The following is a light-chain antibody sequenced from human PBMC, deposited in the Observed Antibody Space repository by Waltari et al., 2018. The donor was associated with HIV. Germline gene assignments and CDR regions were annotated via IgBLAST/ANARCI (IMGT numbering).Light chain of an antibody. CDR3: YSIDGSGHYRV. CDR2: EDS. J-gene: IGLJ2*01. V-gene: IGLV3-10*01. CDR1: ALPKRF. Sequence: SYELTQPPSVSVSPGQTARITCSGDALPKRFAYWYRQRSGRAPVRVSYEDSSRPSGIPGRCSATNSGTVATLTISGAQVDDEADYYCYSIDGSGHYRVFGGGTKLTVL.